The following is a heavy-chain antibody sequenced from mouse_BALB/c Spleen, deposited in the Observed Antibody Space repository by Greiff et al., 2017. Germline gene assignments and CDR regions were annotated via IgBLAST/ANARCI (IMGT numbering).Heavy chain of an antibody. CDR2: IWAGGST. D-gene: IGHD1-1*02. CDR1: GFSLTSYG. V-gene: IGHV2-9*02. Sequence: VHLVESGPGLVAPSQSLSITCTVSGFSLTSYGVHWVRQPPGKGLEWLGVIWAGGSTNYNSALMSRLSISKDNSKSQVFLKMNSLQTDDTAMYFCARELDGSYAMDYWGQGTSVTVSS. CDR3: ARELDGSYAMDY. J-gene: IGHJ4*01.